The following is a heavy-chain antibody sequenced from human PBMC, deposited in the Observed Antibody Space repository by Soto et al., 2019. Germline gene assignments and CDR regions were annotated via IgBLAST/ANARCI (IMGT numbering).Heavy chain of an antibody. D-gene: IGHD5-18*01. V-gene: IGHV3-23*01. CDR1: GFTFNNYV. J-gene: IGHJ4*02. CDR3: AKCEFSFGPNSLYYFDY. Sequence: VQLLDSGGGLVQPGGSLRLSCAASGFTFNNYVMSWVRQAPGKGLEWVSALSSSGGSTYYADSVKGRFAISRDNSKNTLDLQMNSLRAEDTAAYYCAKCEFSFGPNSLYYFDYWGQGTLVAVSS. CDR2: LSSSGGST.